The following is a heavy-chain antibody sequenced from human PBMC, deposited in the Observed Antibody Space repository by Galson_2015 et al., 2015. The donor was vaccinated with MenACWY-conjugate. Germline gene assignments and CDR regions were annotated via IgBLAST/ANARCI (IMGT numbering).Heavy chain of an antibody. CDR2: IWHDGTHK. Sequence: SLRLSCAASGFSFSSYGIHWVRQAPGKGLEWVAVIWHDGTHKYYADSVKGRFTISRDNSQNTLYLQMNSLRAEDSAVYYCAGDPGSDAPIDHWGQGTLVTVAS. J-gene: IGHJ4*02. CDR1: GFSFSSYG. V-gene: IGHV3-33*01. CDR3: AGDPGSDAPIDH. D-gene: IGHD2-2*01.